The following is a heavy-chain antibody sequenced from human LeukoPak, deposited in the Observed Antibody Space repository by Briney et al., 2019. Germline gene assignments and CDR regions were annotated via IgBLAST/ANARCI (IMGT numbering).Heavy chain of an antibody. CDR2: ISSSGSTI. CDR1: TITFSNYW. J-gene: IGHJ6*04. CDR3: AELGITMIGGV. D-gene: IGHD3-10*02. V-gene: IGHV3-48*04. Sequence: PGGSLRLSCAASTITFSNYWMHWVRQAPGKGLVWVSYISSSGSTIYYADSVKGRFTISRDNAKNSLYLQMNSLRAEDTAVYYCAELGITMIGGVWGKGTTVTIPS.